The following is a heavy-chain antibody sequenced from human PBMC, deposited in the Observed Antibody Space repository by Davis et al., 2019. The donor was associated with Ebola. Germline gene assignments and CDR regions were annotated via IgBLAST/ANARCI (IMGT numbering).Heavy chain of an antibody. V-gene: IGHV4-34*01. Sequence: MPSETLSLTCGVYGGSLNDYSWTWIRQPPGKGLEWIGEINHSRGTNYNPSLKSRVTMSVDTSKNQFSLKLSSVTAADTAVYYCARVGTSSWVDYWGQGTLVTVSS. D-gene: IGHD6-13*01. CDR1: GGSLNDYS. CDR2: INHSRGT. J-gene: IGHJ4*02. CDR3: ARVGTSSWVDY.